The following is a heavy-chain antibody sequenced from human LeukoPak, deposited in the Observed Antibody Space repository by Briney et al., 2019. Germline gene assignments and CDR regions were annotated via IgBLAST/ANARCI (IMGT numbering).Heavy chain of an antibody. D-gene: IGHD5-12*01. CDR1: GYTFTGYY. V-gene: IGHV1-2*06. CDR3: ARGEDIVATHHGLLAPAETQDDINNFDY. CDR2: INPNSGGT. J-gene: IGHJ4*02. Sequence: ASVKVSCKASGYTFTGYYMHWVRQAPGQGLEWMGRINPNSGGTNYAQKLQGRVTMTTDTSTSTAYMELRSLRSDDTAVYYCARGEDIVATHHGLLAPAETQDDINNFDYWGQGILVTVSS.